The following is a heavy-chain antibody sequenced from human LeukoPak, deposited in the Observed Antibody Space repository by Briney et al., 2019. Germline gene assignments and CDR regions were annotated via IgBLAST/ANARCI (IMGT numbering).Heavy chain of an antibody. CDR3: ARVRFKPAALYTSNWFDP. J-gene: IGHJ5*02. CDR2: IYTSGST. V-gene: IGHV4-4*07. Sequence: SETLSLTCTVSGGSISSYYWSWIRQPAGKGLEWIGRIYTSGSTNYNPSLKSRVTISVDTSKNQFSLKLSSVTAADTAVYYCARVRFKPAALYTSNWFDPWGQGTLVTVSS. CDR1: GGSISSYY. D-gene: IGHD2-2*01.